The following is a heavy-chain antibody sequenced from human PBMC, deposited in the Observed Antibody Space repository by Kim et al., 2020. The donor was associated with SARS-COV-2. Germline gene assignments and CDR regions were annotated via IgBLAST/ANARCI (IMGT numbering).Heavy chain of an antibody. CDR2: IWYDGSNK. D-gene: IGHD6-19*01. J-gene: IGHJ4*02. CDR3: ARVRASGWEGGFDY. Sequence: GGSLRLSCAASGFTFSSYGMHWVRQAPGKGLEWVAVIWYDGSNKYYADSVKGRFTISRDNSKNTLYLQMNSLRAEDTAVYYCARVRASGWEGGFDYWGQGTLVTVSS. V-gene: IGHV3-33*01. CDR1: GFTFSSYG.